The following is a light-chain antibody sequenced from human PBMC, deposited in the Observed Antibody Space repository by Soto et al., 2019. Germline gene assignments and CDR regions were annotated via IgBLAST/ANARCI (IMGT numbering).Light chain of an antibody. CDR1: SSNIGNNY. CDR3: GTWDSSLSVVV. V-gene: IGLV1-51*01. J-gene: IGLJ2*01. Sequence: QSVLTQPRSVSAAPGQKVTISCSGSSSNIGNNYVSWYQQFPGTAPKLLISDNNERPSGVPDRFSVSKSGTSATLGITGLQTGDEADYYCGTWDSSLSVVVFGGGTKLTVL. CDR2: DNN.